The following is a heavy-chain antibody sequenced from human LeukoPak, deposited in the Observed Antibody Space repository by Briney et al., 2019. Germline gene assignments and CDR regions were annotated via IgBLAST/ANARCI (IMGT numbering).Heavy chain of an antibody. CDR3: ARLEGSYGDWRFDP. D-gene: IGHD4-17*01. V-gene: IGHV1-8*01. CDR1: GYTFTSYD. CDR2: MNPNSGNT. J-gene: IGHJ5*02. Sequence: GASVKVSCKASGYTFTSYDINWVRQATGQGLEWMGWMNPNSGNTGYAQKFQGRVTMTRNTSISTAYMELSSLRSEDTAVYYCARLEGSYGDWRFDPWGQGTLVTVSS.